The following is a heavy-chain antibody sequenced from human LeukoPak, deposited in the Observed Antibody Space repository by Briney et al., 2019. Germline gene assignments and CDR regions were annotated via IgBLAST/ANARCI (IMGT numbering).Heavy chain of an antibody. V-gene: IGHV4-30-4*08. CDR1: GGSISRGDYY. J-gene: IGHJ4*02. Sequence: PSQTLSLTCIVSGGSISRGDYYWSWIRQPPGKGLEWIGYIYYSGSTYYNPSLKSRVTISVDTSKNQFSLKLSSVTAADTAVYYCARNFQSREFDYWGQGTLITVSS. CDR2: IYYSGST. CDR3: ARNFQSREFDY.